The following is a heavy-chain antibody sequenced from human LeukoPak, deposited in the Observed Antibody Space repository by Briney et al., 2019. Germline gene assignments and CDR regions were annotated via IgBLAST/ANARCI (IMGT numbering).Heavy chain of an antibody. CDR3: ARAGIRYSSSWFGIDS. D-gene: IGHD6-13*01. CDR2: IYYGGSI. J-gene: IGHJ4*02. Sequence: SETLSLTCSLSGASIKTYYWSWVRQSPGKGLEWLAYIYYGGSINYNPSPSLTRRLTISVDTSKSQFSLELTSVTAADTAVYYCARAGIRYSSSWFGIDSWGQGTLVAVSS. CDR1: GASIKTYY. V-gene: IGHV4-59*01.